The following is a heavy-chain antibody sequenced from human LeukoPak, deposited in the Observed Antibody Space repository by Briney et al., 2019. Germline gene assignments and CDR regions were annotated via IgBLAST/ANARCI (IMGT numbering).Heavy chain of an antibody. J-gene: IGHJ6*03. D-gene: IGHD3-9*01. CDR3: ARAHVLRYFDWLPQYYYYYMDV. CDR2: IYYSGTT. V-gene: IGHV4-59*01. CDR1: GGSISSYY. Sequence: SETLSLTCTVSGGSISSYYWSWIRQPPGKGLEWIGYIYYSGTTNYNPSLRSRVTISVDMSKNQFSLKLSSVTAADTAVYYCARAHVLRYFDWLPQYYYYYMDVWGKGTTVTVSS.